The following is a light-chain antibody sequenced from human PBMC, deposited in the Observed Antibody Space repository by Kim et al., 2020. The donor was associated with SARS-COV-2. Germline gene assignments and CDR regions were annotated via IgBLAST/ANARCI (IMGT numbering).Light chain of an antibody. CDR2: DNN. CDR1: SSNIGNNY. CDR3: GTWDSSLSAGPWV. Sequence: QSVLTQPPSVSAAPGQKVTISRSGSSSNIGNNYVSWYQQLPGTAPKLLIYDNNKRPSGIPDRFSGSKSGTSATLGITGLQTGDEADYYCGTWDSSLSAGPWVFGGGTQLTVL. V-gene: IGLV1-51*01. J-gene: IGLJ3*02.